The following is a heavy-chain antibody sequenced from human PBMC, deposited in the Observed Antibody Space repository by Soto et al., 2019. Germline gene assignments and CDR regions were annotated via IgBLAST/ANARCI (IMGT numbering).Heavy chain of an antibody. CDR3: ARSDCTGAYCYSWPFNYGVDV. Sequence: QVQLVESGGGVVQPGGSLRLSCTTSGFTFNTYGMHWVRQAPGKGLEWVAIIWDDGSNKYYADSVKGRFTISRDNCKNTLYLQMNSLRAEDTALYYCARSDCTGAYCYSWPFNYGVDVWGQGTTVTVSS. D-gene: IGHD2-15*01. CDR2: IWDDGSNK. CDR1: GFTFNTYG. V-gene: IGHV3-33*01. J-gene: IGHJ6*02.